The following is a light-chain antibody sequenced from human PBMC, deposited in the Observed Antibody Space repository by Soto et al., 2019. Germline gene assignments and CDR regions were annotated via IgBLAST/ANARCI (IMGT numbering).Light chain of an antibody. J-gene: IGKJ4*01. CDR2: DTT. Sequence: IVLTQSPATLSLSPGERATLSCRASQSVKSNVAWYQLKPGQSPRLLIFDTTNRAPGTPTRFSGSGSGTDFTLTISRLEPEDLAVAYCRQRGNWPVTFGGGTKVEI. CDR3: RQRGNWPVT. CDR1: QSVKSN. V-gene: IGKV3-11*01.